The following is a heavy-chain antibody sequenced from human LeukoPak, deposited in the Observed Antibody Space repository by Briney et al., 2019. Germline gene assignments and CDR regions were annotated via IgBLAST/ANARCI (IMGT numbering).Heavy chain of an antibody. D-gene: IGHD3-3*01. J-gene: IGHJ4*02. Sequence: GGSLRLSCAASGFTFDDYAMHWVRQAPGKGLEWVSGINWNSDRIGYADSVKGRFTISRDNAKNSLFLQMNSLRAEDMALYYCVKGYSKQLWSGSDYWGQGTLVTVSS. V-gene: IGHV3-9*03. CDR1: GFTFDDYA. CDR3: VKGYSKQLWSGSDY. CDR2: INWNSDRI.